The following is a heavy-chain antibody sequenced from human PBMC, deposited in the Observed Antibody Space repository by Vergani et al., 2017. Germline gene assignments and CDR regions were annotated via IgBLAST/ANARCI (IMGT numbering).Heavy chain of an antibody. Sequence: QVQLQQWGAGLLKPSETLSLTCAVYGGSFSSYYWSWIRQPPGKGLEWIGYIYYSGSTNYNPSLKSRVTISVDTSKNQFSLQLSSVTAADTAVYYCARGVSAAGTYYYYYMDVWGKGTTVTVSS. D-gene: IGHD6-13*01. CDR3: ARGVSAAGTYYYYYMDV. J-gene: IGHJ6*03. V-gene: IGHV4-34*11. CDR1: GGSFSSYY. CDR2: IYYSGST.